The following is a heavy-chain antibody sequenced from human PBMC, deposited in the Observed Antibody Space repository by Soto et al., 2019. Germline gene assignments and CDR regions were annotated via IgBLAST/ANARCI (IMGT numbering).Heavy chain of an antibody. CDR1: GGSISSSSYY. CDR3: ARRRRVRGVISPPDFDY. CDR2: IYYSGST. D-gene: IGHD3-10*01. J-gene: IGHJ4*02. Sequence: SETLSLTCTVSGGSISSSSYYWGWIRQPPGKGLEWIGSIYYSGSTYYNPSLKSRVTISVDTSKNQFSLKLSSVTAADTAVYYCARRRRVRGVISPPDFDYWGQGTLVTVSS. V-gene: IGHV4-39*01.